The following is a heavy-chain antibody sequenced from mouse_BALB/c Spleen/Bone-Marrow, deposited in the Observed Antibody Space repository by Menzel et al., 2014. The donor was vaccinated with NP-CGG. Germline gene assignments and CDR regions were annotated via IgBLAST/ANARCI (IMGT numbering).Heavy chain of an antibody. D-gene: IGHD4-1*01. CDR2: INPGSGGT. Sequence: VKLQESGAELVRPGTSVKVSCKASGYAFTNYLIEWVKQRPGQGLERIGVINPGSGGTNYNEKFKAKATLTADKSSSTAYMQLSSLTSDDSAVYFCARCLTGTSAMDYWGQGTSVTVSS. CDR1: GYAFTNYL. CDR3: ARCLTGTSAMDY. J-gene: IGHJ4*01. V-gene: IGHV1-54*01.